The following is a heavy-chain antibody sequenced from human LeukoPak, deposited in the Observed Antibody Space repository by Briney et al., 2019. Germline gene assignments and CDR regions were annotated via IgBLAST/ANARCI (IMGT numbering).Heavy chain of an antibody. CDR1: GGSISSYY. J-gene: IGHJ6*02. D-gene: IGHD6-25*01. V-gene: IGHV4-4*07. Sequence: PSETLSFTCTVSGGSISSYYWSWIRQPAGKGLEWIGRIYTSGSTNYNPSLKSRVTMSVDTSKNQFSLKLSSVTAADTAVYYCARTGYSSDYYGMDVWGQGTTVTVSS. CDR3: ARTGYSSDYYGMDV. CDR2: IYTSGST.